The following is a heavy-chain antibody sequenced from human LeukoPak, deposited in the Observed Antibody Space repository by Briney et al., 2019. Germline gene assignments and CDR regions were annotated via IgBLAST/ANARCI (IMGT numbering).Heavy chain of an antibody. J-gene: IGHJ4*02. CDR3: ARDDGIVGASYFDY. Sequence: ASVKVSCKASGYTFTSYGISWVRQAPGQGLEWMGWISAYNGNTNYAQKLQGRVTMTTDTSTSTAYMELRSLRSDDTAVYYCARDDGIVGASYFDYWGQGTLVTVSS. CDR1: GYTFTSYG. V-gene: IGHV1-18*01. D-gene: IGHD1-26*01. CDR2: ISAYNGNT.